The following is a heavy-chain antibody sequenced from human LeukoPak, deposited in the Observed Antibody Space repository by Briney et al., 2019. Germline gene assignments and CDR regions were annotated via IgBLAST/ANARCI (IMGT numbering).Heavy chain of an antibody. V-gene: IGHV3-23*01. CDR2: LSGSGGST. J-gene: IGHJ6*03. Sequence: GGSLRLSCAASRFTFSSYAMSWVRQAPGKGLEWVSTLSGSGGSTYHADSVKGRFSISRDNSKNTLSLQMNSLRAEDTAVYYCAKDPGKHPYYYMDVWGRGTAVTVSS. CDR1: RFTFSSYA. CDR3: AKDPGKHPYYYMDV. D-gene: IGHD3-10*01.